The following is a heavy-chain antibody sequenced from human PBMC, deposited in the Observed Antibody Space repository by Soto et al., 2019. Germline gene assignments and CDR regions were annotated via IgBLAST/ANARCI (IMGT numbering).Heavy chain of an antibody. D-gene: IGHD6-6*01. CDR1: GLTFSSYA. CDR2: ISGSGGST. J-gene: IGHJ5*02. CDR3: AKVQQGYSSSSYHRFDP. Sequence: TGGSLRLSCAASGLTFSSYAMSWVRQAPGKGLEWVSAISGSGGSTYYADSVKGRFTISRDNSKNTLYLQMNSLRAEDTAVYYCAKVQQGYSSSSYHRFDPWGQGTPVNVSS. V-gene: IGHV3-23*01.